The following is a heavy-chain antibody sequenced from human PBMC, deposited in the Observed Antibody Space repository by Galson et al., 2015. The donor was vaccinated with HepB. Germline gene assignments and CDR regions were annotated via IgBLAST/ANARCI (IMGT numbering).Heavy chain of an antibody. CDR2: IYYSGST. CDR1: GGSISSYY. CDR3: ARAGSGWYGRFDY. J-gene: IGHJ4*02. V-gene: IGHV4-59*01. D-gene: IGHD6-19*01. Sequence: TLSLTCTVSGGSISSYYWSWIRQPPGNGLEWIGYIYYSGSTNDNPSLKRRVTISVDTSKNQFSLKLSSVTAAETAVYYCARAGSGWYGRFDYWGQGTLVTVSS.